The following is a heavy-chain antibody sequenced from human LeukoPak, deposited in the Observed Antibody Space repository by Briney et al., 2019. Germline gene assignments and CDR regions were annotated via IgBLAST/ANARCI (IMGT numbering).Heavy chain of an antibody. D-gene: IGHD4-23*01. CDR2: ISSSSSTI. CDR3: ARDSETTVVTPYYFDY. Sequence: GGSLRLSCAASGFTFSSYSMNWVRQAPGKGLEWVSYISSSSSTIYYADSVKGRFTISRDNAKNSLYLQMNSLRAEDTAVYYCARDSETTVVTPYYFDYWGQGTLVTVSS. J-gene: IGHJ4*02. V-gene: IGHV3-48*01. CDR1: GFTFSSYS.